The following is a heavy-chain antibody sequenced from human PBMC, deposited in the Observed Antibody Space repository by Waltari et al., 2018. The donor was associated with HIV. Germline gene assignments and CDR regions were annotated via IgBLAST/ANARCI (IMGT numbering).Heavy chain of an antibody. Sequence: QVQLQESGPGLVKPSETLSLTCTVSGGSISRYFWSWIRQPPGKGLQWIGFIFYTGSTNYNPSLKSRVTISVDTSKNQFSLKLSSVTAADTAVYYCARRYYDSSGYHFDYWGQGTLVTVSS. V-gene: IGHV4-59*08. D-gene: IGHD3-22*01. CDR3: ARRYYDSSGYHFDY. CDR1: GGSISRYF. J-gene: IGHJ4*02. CDR2: IFYTGST.